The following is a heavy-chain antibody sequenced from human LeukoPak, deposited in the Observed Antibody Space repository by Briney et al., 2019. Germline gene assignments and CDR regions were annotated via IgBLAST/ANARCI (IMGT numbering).Heavy chain of an antibody. CDR3: AREGSYCVGGDCYSFDF. CDR2: MHPGNGNT. J-gene: IGHJ4*02. V-gene: IGHV1-2*02. Sequence: ASVKVSCKASGYRFISNYIQWVRQAPGLGPEWMGWMHPGNGNTRYAEKFQGRVTMTRDTSINTAYMDLSSLRSDDTAVYYCAREGSYCVGGDCYSFDFWGQGTLVTVSS. D-gene: IGHD2-21*02. CDR1: GYRFISNY.